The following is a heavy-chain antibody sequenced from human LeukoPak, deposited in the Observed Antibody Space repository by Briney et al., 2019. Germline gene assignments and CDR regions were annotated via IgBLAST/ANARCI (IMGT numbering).Heavy chain of an antibody. D-gene: IGHD5-12*01. CDR1: GGSFSGYY. V-gene: IGHV4-34*01. CDR3: ARGKWLRPSFDY. Sequence: PSETLSLTCAVDGGSFSGYYWSWIRQPPGKGLEWIGEINHSGSTNYNPSLKSRVTISVDTSKSQFSLKLSSVTAADTAVYYCARGKWLRPSFDYWGQGTLVAVSS. CDR2: INHSGST. J-gene: IGHJ4*02.